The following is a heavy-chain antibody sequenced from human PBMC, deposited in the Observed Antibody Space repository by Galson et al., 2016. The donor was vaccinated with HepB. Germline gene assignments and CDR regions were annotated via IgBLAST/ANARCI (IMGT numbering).Heavy chain of an antibody. CDR2: ISYDGSNK. CDR3: AKRSIAAAGPHYYYMDV. J-gene: IGHJ6*03. Sequence: SLRLSCAASGFTFSSYGMHWVRQAPGKGLEWVAVISYDGSNKYYADSVKGRFTISRDNSKNTLYLQMNSLRAEDKAVYYCAKRSIAAAGPHYYYMDVWGKGTTVTVSS. D-gene: IGHD6-13*01. CDR1: GFTFSSYG. V-gene: IGHV3-30*18.